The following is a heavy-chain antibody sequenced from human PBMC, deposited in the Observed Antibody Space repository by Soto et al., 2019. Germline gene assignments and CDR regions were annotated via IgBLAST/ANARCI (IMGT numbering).Heavy chain of an antibody. CDR1: GYTFTGYY. CDR3: ARAVKDSGYDYTPYYYYGMDV. D-gene: IGHD5-12*01. V-gene: IGHV1-2*04. CDR2: INPNSGGT. J-gene: IGHJ6*02. Sequence: ASVKVSCKASGYTFTGYYMHWVRQAPGQGLEWMGWINPNSGGTNYAQKFQGWVTMTRDTSISTAYMELSRLRSDDTAVYYCARAVKDSGYDYTPYYYYGMDVWGQGTTVTVSS.